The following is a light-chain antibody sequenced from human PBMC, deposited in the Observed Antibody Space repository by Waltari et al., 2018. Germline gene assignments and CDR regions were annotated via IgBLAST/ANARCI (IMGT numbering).Light chain of an antibody. CDR1: QSIGRY. J-gene: IGKJ1*01. CDR2: GAS. CDR3: QNHERLPAT. Sequence: EIVLTPSPGTLSLSPGERATLSCRASQSIGRYLAWYQQKPDQAPRLLIYGASSRATGIPDRFSGSGSGTDFSLTISRLEPEDFAVYYCQNHERLPATVGQGTKVEIK. V-gene: IGKV3-20*01.